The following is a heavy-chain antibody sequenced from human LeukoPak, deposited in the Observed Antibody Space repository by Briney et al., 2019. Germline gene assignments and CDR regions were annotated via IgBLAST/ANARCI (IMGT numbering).Heavy chain of an antibody. J-gene: IGHJ4*02. CDR1: GYTFTDYY. Sequence: ASVKVSCKASGYTFTDYYMHWVRQAPGQGFEWMGWINPNDGDTNYAQRFQGRVTMTRDTSISTAHMEVSRLRSDDTAVYYCARANFLYCSSSTCLFDYWGQGTLVTVSS. D-gene: IGHD2-2*01. V-gene: IGHV1-2*02. CDR2: INPNDGDT. CDR3: ARANFLYCSSSTCLFDY.